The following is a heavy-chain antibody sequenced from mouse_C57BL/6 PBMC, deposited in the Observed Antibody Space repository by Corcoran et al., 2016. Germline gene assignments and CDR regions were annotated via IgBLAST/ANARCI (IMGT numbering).Heavy chain of an antibody. J-gene: IGHJ2*01. CDR1: GYTFTSYG. V-gene: IGHV1-81*01. Sequence: QVQLQQSGAELARPGASGKLSCKASGYTFTSYGISWVKQRTGQGLEWIGEIYPRSGNTYYNEKFKGKATLTADKSSSTAYMELRSLTSEDSAVYFCAIWVYYGSSYPYDLDYWGQGTTLTVSS. CDR3: AIWVYYGSSYPYDLDY. CDR2: IYPRSGNT. D-gene: IGHD1-1*01.